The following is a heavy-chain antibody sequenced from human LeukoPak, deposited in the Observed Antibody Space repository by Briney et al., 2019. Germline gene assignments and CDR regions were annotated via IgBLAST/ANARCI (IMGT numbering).Heavy chain of an antibody. CDR3: AKDLGYSSFDY. CDR2: ISYDGNNK. V-gene: IGHV3-30*18. J-gene: IGHJ4*02. CDR1: GFTFSSYG. D-gene: IGHD5-18*01. Sequence: GRSLRLSCAAFGFTFSSYGMHWVRLAPGKGLEWVAVISYDGNNKYYADSVKGRFTISRDNSKYTLYLQMNSLRAEDTAVYYCAKDLGYSSFDYWGQGTLVTVSS.